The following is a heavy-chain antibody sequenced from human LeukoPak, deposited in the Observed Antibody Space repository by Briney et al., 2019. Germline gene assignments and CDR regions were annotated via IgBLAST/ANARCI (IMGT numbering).Heavy chain of an antibody. CDR3: GRDGGGYSYYYCGMDV. V-gene: IGHV1-69*04. CDR1: GGTFSSYA. D-gene: IGHD3-22*01. Sequence: GASVKVSCKASGGTFSSYAISWVRQAPGQGLEWMGRIIPILGIANYAQKFQGRVTITADKSTSTAYMELSSLRSEDTAVYYCGRDGGGYSYYYCGMDVWGQGTTVTVSS. J-gene: IGHJ6*02. CDR2: IIPILGIA.